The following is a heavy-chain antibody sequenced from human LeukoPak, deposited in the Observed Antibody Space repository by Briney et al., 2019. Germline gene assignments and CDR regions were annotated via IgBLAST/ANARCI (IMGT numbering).Heavy chain of an antibody. D-gene: IGHD3-16*01. CDR2: IWYDGSNK. CDR1: GFTFSSYG. CDR3: ARDYAVGESFDI. Sequence: PGGSLRLSCAASGFTFSSYGMHWVRQAPGKGLEWVAVIWYDGSNKYYADSVKGRFTISRDNAKNTLYLQMNSLRAEDTAVYYCARDYAVGESFDIWGQGTLVTVSS. J-gene: IGHJ3*02. V-gene: IGHV3-33*01.